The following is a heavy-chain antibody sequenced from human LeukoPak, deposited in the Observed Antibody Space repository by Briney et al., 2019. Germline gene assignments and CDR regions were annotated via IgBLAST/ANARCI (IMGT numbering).Heavy chain of an antibody. D-gene: IGHD6-13*01. CDR3: ARDRAAAAGLKQYNWFDP. Sequence: GGSLRLSCAASGFIFDDYGMTWVRQGPGKGLEWVSGINWNGGSTGYADSVKGRFTISRDNAKNSLYLQMNSLRAEDTALYYCARDRAAAAGLKQYNWFDPWGQGTLVIVSS. CDR1: GFIFDDYG. CDR2: INWNGGST. V-gene: IGHV3-20*04. J-gene: IGHJ5*02.